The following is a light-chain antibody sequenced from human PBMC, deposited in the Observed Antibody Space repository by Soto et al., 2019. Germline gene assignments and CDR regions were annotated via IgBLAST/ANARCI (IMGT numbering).Light chain of an antibody. CDR3: LSYTTSSMVYV. CDR2: EVT. Sequence: QSALTQPASVSGSPGQSITISCTGTSSDVGGYNYVSWYQQYPGKAPKLMIYEVTNRPSGVSNRFSGSKSGNTASLTISGLQAEDEADYYCLSYTTSSMVYVFGTGTKLTVL. CDR1: SSDVGGYNY. V-gene: IGLV2-14*01. J-gene: IGLJ1*01.